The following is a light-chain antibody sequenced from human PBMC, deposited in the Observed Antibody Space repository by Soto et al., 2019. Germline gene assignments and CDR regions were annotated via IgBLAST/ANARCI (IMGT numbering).Light chain of an antibody. J-gene: IGKJ5*01. CDR1: QSIRSY. CDR3: QQSYSTLTT. Sequence: DIQLTQPPSSLSASVGDKVTITCRASQSIRSYLNWVQQKPGKAPKLLIYDASSLQTGVPSRFSGSGSGTDFSLTISSLQPEDFATYYCQQSYSTLTTFGQGTRLEIK. CDR2: DAS. V-gene: IGKV1-39*01.